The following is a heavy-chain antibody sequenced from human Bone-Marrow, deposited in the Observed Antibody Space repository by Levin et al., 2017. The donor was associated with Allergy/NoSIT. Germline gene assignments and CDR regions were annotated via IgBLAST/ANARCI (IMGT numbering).Heavy chain of an antibody. J-gene: IGHJ5*02. CDR3: ARVIASGIDA. CDR2: IYQSGTT. D-gene: IGHD3-10*01. Sequence: SCGVSGESISSGGYSWSCIRQPPGKGLEWIAYIYQSGTTYYNPSLKSRVTMSLDMSKNQFSLKLSSVTAADTAVYYCARVIASGIDAWGQGTLVTVSS. V-gene: IGHV4-30-2*01. CDR1: GESISSGGYS.